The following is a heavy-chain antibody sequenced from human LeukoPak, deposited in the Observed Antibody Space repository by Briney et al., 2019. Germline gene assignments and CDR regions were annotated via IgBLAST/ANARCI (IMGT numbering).Heavy chain of an antibody. D-gene: IGHD6-19*01. CDR1: GFTFSNYA. V-gene: IGHV3-23*01. CDR3: AKNRGQWLVPVDY. CDR2: MSGSGGST. Sequence: GGSLRLSCAASGFTFSNYAMSWVRQAPGKGLEWVSSMSGSGGSTYYADSVKGRFTISRDNSKNTLYLQMNNLRAEDTALYYCAKNRGQWLVPVDYWGQGTLVTVSS. J-gene: IGHJ4*02.